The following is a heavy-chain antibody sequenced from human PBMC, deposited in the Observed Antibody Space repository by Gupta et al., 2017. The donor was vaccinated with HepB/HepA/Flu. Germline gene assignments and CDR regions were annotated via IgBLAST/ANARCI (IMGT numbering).Heavy chain of an antibody. CDR2: ISSSSSYI. J-gene: IGHJ6*02. Sequence: EVQLEESGGGLVKPGGSLRLSCAASGFTFSSYSMNWVRQAPGKGLEWVSSISSSSSYIYYADSVKGRFTISRDNAKNSLYLQMNSLRAEDTAVYYCAREDTAMAHYYYYGMDVWGQGTTVTVSS. D-gene: IGHD5-18*01. CDR3: AREDTAMAHYYYYGMDV. V-gene: IGHV3-21*01. CDR1: GFTFSSYS.